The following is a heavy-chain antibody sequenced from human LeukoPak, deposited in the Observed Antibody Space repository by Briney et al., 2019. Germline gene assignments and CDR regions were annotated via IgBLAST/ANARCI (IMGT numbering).Heavy chain of an antibody. V-gene: IGHV1-46*01. J-gene: IGHJ4*02. CDR2: INPSGGST. CDR3: ARSGWFGGHTLDY. CDR1: GYTFTSYY. D-gene: IGHD3-10*01. Sequence: ASVKVSCKASGYTFTSYYMHWARQAPGQGLEWMGIINPSGGSTSYAQKLQGRVTMTTDTSTSTAYMELRSLRSDDTAVYYCARSGWFGGHTLDYWGQGTLVTVSS.